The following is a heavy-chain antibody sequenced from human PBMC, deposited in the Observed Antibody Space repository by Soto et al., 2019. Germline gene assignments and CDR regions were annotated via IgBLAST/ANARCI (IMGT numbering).Heavy chain of an antibody. D-gene: IGHD2-15*01. V-gene: IGHV1-18*04. CDR2: ISPYNGDT. CDR1: GYTFTTYG. J-gene: IGHJ4*02. Sequence: QVQLVQSGAEVKRPGASLKVSCKASGYTFTTYGFNWVRQAPGQGLEWMGWISPYNGDTNYAQNFQGRVTLTTDKSTRTAYMELRTLTSDDTAVYYCARTPRAQMIVLEAATRFDYWGQGTLVTVSS. CDR3: ARTPRAQMIVLEAATRFDY.